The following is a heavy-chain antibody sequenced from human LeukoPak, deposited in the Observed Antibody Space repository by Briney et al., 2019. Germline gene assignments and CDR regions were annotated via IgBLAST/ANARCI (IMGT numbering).Heavy chain of an antibody. CDR2: ISAYNGNT. CDR1: GYTFTSYG. Sequence: ASMKVSCKASGYTFTSYGISWVRQAPGQGLEWMGWISAYNGNTNYAQKLQGRVTMTTDTSTSTAYMELRSLRSDNTAVYYCAREGDYGDPPGYWGQGTLVTVSS. D-gene: IGHD4-17*01. J-gene: IGHJ4*02. V-gene: IGHV1-18*01. CDR3: AREGDYGDPPGY.